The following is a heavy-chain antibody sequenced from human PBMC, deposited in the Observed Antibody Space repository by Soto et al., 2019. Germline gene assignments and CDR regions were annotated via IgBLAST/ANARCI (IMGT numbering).Heavy chain of an antibody. Sequence: GGSLRLSCAASGFTFSSYAMSWVRQAPGKGLEWVSSISSSSSYIYYVDSVKGRFTISRDNAKNSLYLQMNSLRSEDTAVYYCARVSESSGNSVFDYWGQGTLVTVSS. CDR3: ARVSESSGNSVFDY. CDR2: ISSSSSYI. CDR1: GFTFSSYA. J-gene: IGHJ4*02. D-gene: IGHD3-22*01. V-gene: IGHV3-21*04.